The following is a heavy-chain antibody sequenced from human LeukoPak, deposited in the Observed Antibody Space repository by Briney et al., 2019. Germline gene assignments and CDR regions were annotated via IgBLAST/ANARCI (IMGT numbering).Heavy chain of an antibody. CDR1: GFTFSDYY. J-gene: IGHJ3*01. V-gene: IGHV3-11*04. CDR2: ISSSGSTI. CDR3: ARDKEKGSTSGSSFHL. D-gene: IGHD1-26*01. Sequence: GGSLRLSCVASGFTFSDYYMSWIRQAPGKGLEWVSYISSSGSTIYYADSVRGRFTISRDNAKNSLYLQMNSLTAEDTGVYYCARDKEKGSTSGSSFHLWGQGTMVTVSS.